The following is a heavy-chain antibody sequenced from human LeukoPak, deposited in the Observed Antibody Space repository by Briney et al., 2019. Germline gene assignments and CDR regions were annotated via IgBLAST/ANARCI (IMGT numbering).Heavy chain of an antibody. CDR3: TRELFDFDY. V-gene: IGHV3-23*01. CDR1: GLTFSNHA. Sequence: GGSLRLSCPASGLTFSNHAMGWVRQAPGKGLEWISEISGSGGSTYYADSVKGRFTISRDNSKNTLYLQMNSLRAEDTAVYYCTRELFDFDYWGQGTLVTVSS. D-gene: IGHD3-10*01. J-gene: IGHJ4*02. CDR2: ISGSGGST.